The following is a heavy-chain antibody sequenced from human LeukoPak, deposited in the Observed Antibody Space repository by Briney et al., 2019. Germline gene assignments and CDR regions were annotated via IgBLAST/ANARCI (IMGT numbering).Heavy chain of an antibody. CDR1: GGSISSSSYY. Sequence: PSETLSLTCTVSGGSISSSSYYRGWIRQPPGKGLEWIGSIYYSGSSYYNPSLKSRVTISVDTSKNQFSLTLSSVTAADTAVYYCARGPLLGVFNYWGQGTLVTVSS. CDR2: IYYSGSS. J-gene: IGHJ4*02. CDR3: ARGPLLGVFNY. V-gene: IGHV4-39*01. D-gene: IGHD2-15*01.